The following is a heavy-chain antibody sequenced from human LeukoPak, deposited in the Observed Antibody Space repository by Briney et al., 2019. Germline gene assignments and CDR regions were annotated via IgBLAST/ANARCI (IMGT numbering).Heavy chain of an antibody. D-gene: IGHD3-22*01. Sequence: ASVKVSCKVSGYTLTELSMHWVRQAPGKGLEWMGGFDPEDGETIYAQKFQGRVTMTEDTSTDTAYMELSSLRSEDTAVYYCARDGYDSSGYYSDYFDYWGQGTLVTVSS. CDR1: GYTLTELS. J-gene: IGHJ4*02. CDR3: ARDGYDSSGYYSDYFDY. V-gene: IGHV1-24*01. CDR2: FDPEDGET.